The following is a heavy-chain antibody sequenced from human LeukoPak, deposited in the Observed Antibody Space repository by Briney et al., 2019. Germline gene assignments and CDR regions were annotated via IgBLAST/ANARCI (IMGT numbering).Heavy chain of an antibody. V-gene: IGHV3-21*01. CDR2: ISSSSSYI. J-gene: IGHJ6*03. CDR3: ARAIREYYYYYYMDV. D-gene: IGHD3-9*01. CDR1: GFTFDDYG. Sequence: GGSLRLSCAASGFTFDDYGMSWVRQAPGKGLEWVSSISSSSSYIYYADSVKGRFTISRDNAKNSLYLQMNSLRAEDTAVYYCARAIREYYYYYYMDVWGKGTTVTVSS.